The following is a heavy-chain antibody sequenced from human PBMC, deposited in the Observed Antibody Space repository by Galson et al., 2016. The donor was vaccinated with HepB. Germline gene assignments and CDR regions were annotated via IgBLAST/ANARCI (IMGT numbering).Heavy chain of an antibody. J-gene: IGHJ4*02. D-gene: IGHD1-1*01. CDR1: GFTFSGYP. CDR2: IRSSGDIT. Sequence: SLRLSCAASGFTFSGYPMHWVRQAPGKGLEWVSGIRSSGDITYYADSLKGRFPISTDKSKHTLFLQMNSLIAEHTAVYYCAKSNTWNDYFDYWGQGTLVTVSS. CDR3: AKSNTWNDYFDY. V-gene: IGHV3-23*01.